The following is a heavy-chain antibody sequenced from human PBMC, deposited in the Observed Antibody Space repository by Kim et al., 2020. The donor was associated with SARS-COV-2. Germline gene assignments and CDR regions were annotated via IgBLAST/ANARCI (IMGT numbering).Heavy chain of an antibody. Sequence: GGSLRLSCAASGFTFDDYVKHWVRQAPGKGLEWVSLISGDGGDTYYTDSVEGRFTISRDNSKNSLYLQMNSLRTEDTALYYCSFTGGVVTGWGQGTLVTVSS. CDR2: ISGDGGDT. CDR3: SFTGGVVTG. V-gene: IGHV3-43*02. J-gene: IGHJ4*02. CDR1: GFTFDDYV. D-gene: IGHD2-15*01.